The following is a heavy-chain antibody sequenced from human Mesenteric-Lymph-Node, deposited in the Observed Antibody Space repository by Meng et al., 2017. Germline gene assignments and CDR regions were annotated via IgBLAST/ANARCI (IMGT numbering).Heavy chain of an antibody. V-gene: IGHV3/OR16-13*01. Sequence: VRLVGSGGGLVQPGGSLRLSCAAFGFTFSSYWMHWVRQAPGKGLVWVSRINSDGSSTSYADSMKGQFTISRDNSKNTLYLQMSSLRVDDTAVYYCVNRAWLESWGQGTLVTVSS. J-gene: IGHJ5*01. CDR1: GFTFSSYW. CDR3: VNRAWLES. D-gene: IGHD3-10*01. CDR2: INSDGSST.